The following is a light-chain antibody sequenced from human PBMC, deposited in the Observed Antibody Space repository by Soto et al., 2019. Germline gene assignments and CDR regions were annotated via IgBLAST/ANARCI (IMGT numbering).Light chain of an antibody. CDR2: VAS. J-gene: IGKJ2*01. V-gene: IGKV1-39*01. CDR1: QSSSTY. Sequence: DIQMNQAAYSLSASVGDRVTITCRASQSSSTYVNWDQQKPGEAPYLLIYVASSLQSGVPARFSRSGSGTDFTLTISSLQPEDFATYYCQQSCNTPYTFGRGTKLEIK. CDR3: QQSCNTPYT.